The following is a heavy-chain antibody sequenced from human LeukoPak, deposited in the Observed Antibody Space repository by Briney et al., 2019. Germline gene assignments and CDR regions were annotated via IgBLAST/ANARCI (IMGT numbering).Heavy chain of an antibody. V-gene: IGHV3-21*01. CDR1: GFTFRNVS. J-gene: IGHJ3*02. D-gene: IGHD2-8*01. Sequence: GGSLRLSCAASGFTFRNVSMNWVLQAPGKGLEWVSFISATSSYIYYADSVKGRFTISRDNAKNSLYLQMSSLRAEDTAVYYCARATNDAFDIWGQGTMVTVSS. CDR3: ARATNDAFDI. CDR2: ISATSSYI.